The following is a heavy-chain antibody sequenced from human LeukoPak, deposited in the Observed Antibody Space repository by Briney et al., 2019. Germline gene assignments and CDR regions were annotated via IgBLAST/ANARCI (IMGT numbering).Heavy chain of an antibody. CDR2: ISYDGSNK. D-gene: IGHD7-27*01. V-gene: IGHV3-30*18. CDR1: GFTFSSYG. J-gene: IGHJ4*02. Sequence: GGSLRLSCAASGFTFSSYGMHWVRQAPGRGLEWVAVISYDGSNKYYADSVKGRLTISRDNSKNTLYLQMNSLRAEDTAVYYCAKDLSLGFDYWGQGTLVTVSS. CDR3: AKDLSLGFDY.